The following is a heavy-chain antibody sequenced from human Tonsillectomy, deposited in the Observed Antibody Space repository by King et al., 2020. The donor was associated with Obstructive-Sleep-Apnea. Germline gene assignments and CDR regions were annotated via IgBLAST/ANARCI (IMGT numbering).Heavy chain of an antibody. Sequence: QVQLVESGGGVDQPGRSLRLSCAASGFTFSGYGMHWVRQAPGKGLEGVALISYDGSNKYYADSVKGRLTISRDNSKKQLYRQMNSLRAEDTAVYYCAKSLLGCRGGSCLLSYYYGMDVWGQGTTVTVSS. CDR3: AKSLLGCRGGSCLLSYYYGMDV. CDR2: ISYDGSNK. CDR1: GFTFSGYG. V-gene: IGHV3-30*18. D-gene: IGHD2-15*01. J-gene: IGHJ6*02.